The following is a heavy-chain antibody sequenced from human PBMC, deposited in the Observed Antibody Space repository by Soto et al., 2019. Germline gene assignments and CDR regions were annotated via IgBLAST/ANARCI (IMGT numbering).Heavy chain of an antibody. CDR3: ARAPDWIAASDY. V-gene: IGHV1-46*03. Sequence: ASVKVSCKASGYTFTIYDMHWVRQAPGQGLEWMGIINPSGGSTSYAQKFQGRVTMTRDTSTSTVYMELSSLRSEDTAVYYCARAPDWIAASDYWGQGTLVTVSS. J-gene: IGHJ4*02. CDR2: INPSGGST. CDR1: GYTFTIYD. D-gene: IGHD2-2*03.